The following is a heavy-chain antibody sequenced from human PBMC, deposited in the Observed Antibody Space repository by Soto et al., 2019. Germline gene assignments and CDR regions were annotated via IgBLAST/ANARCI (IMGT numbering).Heavy chain of an antibody. CDR2: IYYSGST. D-gene: IGHD3-3*01. J-gene: IGHJ6*02. CDR3: ARNHYDFWSGYRVYYGMDV. V-gene: IGHV4-31*03. CDR1: GGSISSGGYY. Sequence: QVQLQESGPGLVKPSQSLSLTCTVSGGSISSGGYYWSWIRQHPGKGLEWIGYIYYSGSTYYKPSLKLRVTISVETSKNQFSLNLSSVTAADTAVYYCARNHYDFWSGYRVYYGMDVWGQGATVTVSS.